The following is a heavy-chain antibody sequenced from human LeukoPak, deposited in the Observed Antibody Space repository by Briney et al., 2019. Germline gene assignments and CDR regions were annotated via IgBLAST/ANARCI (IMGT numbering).Heavy chain of an antibody. CDR3: ARDRASGSYYKDI. V-gene: IGHV1-18*01. D-gene: IGHD1-26*01. CDR1: GYTFTSYG. CDR2: ISAYNGNT. Sequence: ASVKVSCEASGYTFTSYGISWVRQAPGQGLEWMGWISAYNGNTNYAQKLQGRVTMTTDTSTSTAYMELRSLRSDDTAVYYCARDRASGSYYKDIWSQGTLVTVSS. J-gene: IGHJ4*02.